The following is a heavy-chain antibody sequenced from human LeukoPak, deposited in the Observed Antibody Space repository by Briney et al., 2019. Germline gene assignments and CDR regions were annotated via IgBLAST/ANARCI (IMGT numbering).Heavy chain of an antibody. J-gene: IGHJ4*02. V-gene: IGHV3-48*03. CDR3: ARDHNVWGSYDY. CDR1: GFTFSCYG. CDR2: IDSSGGNI. D-gene: IGHD3-16*01. Sequence: QAGGSLRLSCATSGFTFSCYGMNWVRQAPGRDLEWVSYIDSSGGNIYNADSVKGRFNISRDNARNSLYLQMSSLRAEDTAVYYCARDHNVWGSYDYWGQGTLVTVSS.